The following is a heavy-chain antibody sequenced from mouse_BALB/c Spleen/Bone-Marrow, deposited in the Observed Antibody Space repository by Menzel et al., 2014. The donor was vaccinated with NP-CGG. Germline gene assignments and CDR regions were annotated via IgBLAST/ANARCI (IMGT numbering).Heavy chain of an antibody. D-gene: IGHD4-1*01. CDR1: GFNIKDTY. CDR2: IDPANGNT. J-gene: IGHJ1*01. Sequence: DVQLQESGAELVKPGASVKLPCTASGFNIKDTYMHWVKQRPEQGLEWIGRIDPANGNTKYDPKFQGKATITADTSSNTACLQLSSLTSEDTAVYYCARAGRGRYFDVWGAGTTVTVSS. V-gene: IGHV14-3*02. CDR3: ARAGRGRYFDV.